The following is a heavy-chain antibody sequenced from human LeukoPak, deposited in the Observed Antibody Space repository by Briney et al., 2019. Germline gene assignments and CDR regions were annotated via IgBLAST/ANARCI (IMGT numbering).Heavy chain of an antibody. CDR3: ARGVVVPAAIVWFDP. J-gene: IGHJ5*02. V-gene: IGHV4-34*01. CDR2: VNHSGST. Sequence: PSETLSLTCAVYGGSFSGYYWSWIRQPPGKGLEWIGEVNHSGSTNYTPSLKSRVTISLDTSKNQFSLKLSSVTAADTAVYYCARGVVVPAAIVWFDPWGQGTLVTVS. CDR1: GGSFSGYY. D-gene: IGHD2-2*01.